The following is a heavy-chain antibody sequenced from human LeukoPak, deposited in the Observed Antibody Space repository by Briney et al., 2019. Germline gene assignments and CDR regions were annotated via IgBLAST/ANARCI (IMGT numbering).Heavy chain of an antibody. Sequence: QPGGSLRLSCAASGFTFSSYAMHWVRQAPGKGLEWVAVISYDGTNKYYADSVKGRFTISRDNPKNTLYLQMDSLRVEDTAVYYCARDASGWSRDYWGQGTLVTVSS. CDR3: ARDASGWSRDY. V-gene: IGHV3-30-3*01. CDR2: ISYDGTNK. J-gene: IGHJ4*02. D-gene: IGHD6-19*01. CDR1: GFTFSSYA.